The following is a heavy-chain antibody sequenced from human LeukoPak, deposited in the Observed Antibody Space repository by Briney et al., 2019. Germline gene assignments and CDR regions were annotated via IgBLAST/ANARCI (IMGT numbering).Heavy chain of an antibody. J-gene: IGHJ2*01. CDR3: ARGILGRGYFDL. CDR1: GGSFSDYY. V-gene: IGHV4-34*01. CDR2: VKYSGST. Sequence: KPSETLSLTCAVYGGSFSDYYWSWIRQTPGEGLQWVGGVKYSGSTDYNPSLESRVTMSVDTSKNQFSLKLSSVTAADTAVHYCARGILGRGYFDLWGRGTLVSVSS. D-gene: IGHD3-16*01.